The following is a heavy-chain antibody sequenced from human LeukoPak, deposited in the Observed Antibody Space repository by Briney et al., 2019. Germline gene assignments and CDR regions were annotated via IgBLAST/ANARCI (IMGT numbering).Heavy chain of an antibody. J-gene: IGHJ4*02. CDR3: ARGRPYSGGYHLDY. CDR1: GDSTSSDRYY. V-gene: IGHV4-39*01. Sequence: SETLSLTCTISGDSTSSDRYYGGWVRQPPGKGLEWIGNIYYSGSTYYNPSLKSRVTMSVDTSKNQFFLKLNSVTAADTAVYYCARGRPYSGGYHLDYWGQGTLVTVSS. D-gene: IGHD1-26*01. CDR2: IYYSGST.